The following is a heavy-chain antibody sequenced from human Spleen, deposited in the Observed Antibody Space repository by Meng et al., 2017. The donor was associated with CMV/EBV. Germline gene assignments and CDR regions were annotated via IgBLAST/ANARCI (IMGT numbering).Heavy chain of an antibody. Sequence: TRSLTCAVYSGSLTDYFWSWIRQSPEKGLEWIGDISHSGRTNYNPSLKSRVTISVDTSSNQFFLKVTSVTAADTAVYYCARGRTDFDSWGQGTLVTVSS. CDR3: ARGRTDFDS. V-gene: IGHV4-34*01. CDR2: ISHSGRT. J-gene: IGHJ4*02. D-gene: IGHD1-1*01. CDR1: SGSLTDYF.